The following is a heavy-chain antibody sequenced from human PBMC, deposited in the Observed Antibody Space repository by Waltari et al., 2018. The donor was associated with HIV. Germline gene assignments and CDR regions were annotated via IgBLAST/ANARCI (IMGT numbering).Heavy chain of an antibody. CDR2: IKKDGSEK. Sequence: EVQLVESGGGLVQPGGSLRLSCAASGFTFSLYWMTWVRQAPGKGLEWGANIKKDGSEKHYVDSVKGRFTISRDNAKNSLYLQMNSLRAEDTAVYYCARMGLMMYAIGAFDIWGQGTMVTVSS. D-gene: IGHD2-8*01. V-gene: IGHV3-7*01. CDR3: ARMGLMMYAIGAFDI. CDR1: GFTFSLYW. J-gene: IGHJ3*02.